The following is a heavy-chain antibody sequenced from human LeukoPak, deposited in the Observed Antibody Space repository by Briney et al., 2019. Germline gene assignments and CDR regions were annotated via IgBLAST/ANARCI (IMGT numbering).Heavy chain of an antibody. CDR1: GFTFSSYS. CDR2: ISSSSSYI. J-gene: IGHJ6*02. D-gene: IGHD3-10*01. Sequence: GGSLRLSCAASGFTFSSYSMNWVRQAPGKGLEWVSSISSSSSYIYYADSVKGRFTISRDNAKNSLYLQMNSLRAEDTAVYYCAKDRQDYYDSGSAHYGMDVWGQGTTVTVSS. CDR3: AKDRQDYYDSGSAHYGMDV. V-gene: IGHV3-21*01.